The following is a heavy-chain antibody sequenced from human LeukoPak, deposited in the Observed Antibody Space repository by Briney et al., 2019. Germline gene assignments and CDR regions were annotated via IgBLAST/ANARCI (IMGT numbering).Heavy chain of an antibody. CDR2: IYPGDSAT. CDR3: ARVRDTSGYFDYGY. Sequence: IIYPGDSATRYSPSFQGQVTISADKSISTAYLQWSSLKASDTAMYYCARVRDTSGYFDYGYWGQGTLVTVSS. J-gene: IGHJ4*02. V-gene: IGHV5-51*01. D-gene: IGHD3-22*01.